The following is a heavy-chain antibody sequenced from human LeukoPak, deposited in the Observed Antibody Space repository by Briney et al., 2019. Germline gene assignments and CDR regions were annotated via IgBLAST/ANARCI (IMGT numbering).Heavy chain of an antibody. V-gene: IGHV3-21*01. CDR3: ARSATMVRGGPGGY. CDR2: ISSSSSYI. J-gene: IGHJ4*02. CDR1: GFTFSSYS. D-gene: IGHD3-10*01. Sequence: PGGSLRLSCAASGFTFSSYSMNWVRQAPGKGLEWVSSISSSSSYIYYADSVKGRFTISRDNAKNSLYLQMNSLRAEDTAVYYCARSATMVRGGPGGYWGQGTLVTVSS.